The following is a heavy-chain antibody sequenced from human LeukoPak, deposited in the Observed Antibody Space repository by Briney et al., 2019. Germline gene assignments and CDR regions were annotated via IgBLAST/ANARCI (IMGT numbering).Heavy chain of an antibody. J-gene: IGHJ4*02. CDR2: IYYSGST. V-gene: IGHV4-61*01. Sequence: SGTLSLTCTVSGGSVSSGSYYWSWIRQPPGKGLEWIGYIYYSGSTNYNPSLKSRVTISVDTSKNQFSLKLSSVTAADTAVYYCARSEDTFGGVIVINYWGQGTLVTVSS. CDR3: ARSEDTFGGVIVINY. CDR1: GGSVSSGSYY. D-gene: IGHD3-16*02.